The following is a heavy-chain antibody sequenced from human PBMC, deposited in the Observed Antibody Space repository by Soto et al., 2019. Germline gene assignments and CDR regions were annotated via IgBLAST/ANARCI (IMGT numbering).Heavy chain of an antibody. CDR1: GGSMTNVDDN. CDR2: IYDGGST. V-gene: IGHV4-30-4*01. D-gene: IGHD1-1*01. J-gene: IGHJ4*02. CDR3: PGGRPGNKLAN. Sequence: QVQLQESGPGLVKPSQTLSLTCTVSGGSMTNVDDNWSWIRQAPDKGLEWIGNIYDGGSTYTNPSLRGGVTIYLDRSKNRFPLNLSSLIAADTAVYSGPGGRPGNKLANGGKGTL.